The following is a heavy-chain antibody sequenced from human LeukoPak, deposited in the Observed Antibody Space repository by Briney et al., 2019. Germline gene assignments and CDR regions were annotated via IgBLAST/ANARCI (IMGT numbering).Heavy chain of an antibody. CDR2: INHSGGT. CDR3: ARGAWGFPWDY. CDR1: DGSFSNYY. J-gene: IGHJ4*02. D-gene: IGHD3-16*01. Sequence: SETLPLTCAVYDGSFSNYYWTWIRQPPGKGLEWIGEINHSGGTNYSPSLKSRVAISVDTSKNQFSLRLSSVTAADTAVYYCARGAWGFPWDYWGQGTLVTVSS. V-gene: IGHV4-34*01.